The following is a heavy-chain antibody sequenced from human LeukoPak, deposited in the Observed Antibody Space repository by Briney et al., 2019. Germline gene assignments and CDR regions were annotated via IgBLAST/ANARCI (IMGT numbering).Heavy chain of an antibody. D-gene: IGHD3-3*01. J-gene: IGHJ4*02. Sequence: QPGGSLRLSCAASGFTLSSYAMSWVRQAPGKGLEWVSAISGSGGSTYYADSVKGRFTISRDNSKNTLYLQMNSLRAEDTAVYYCAKDSEPSITIFGVVTSFDYWGQGTLVTVSS. CDR3: AKDSEPSITIFGVVTSFDY. CDR2: ISGSGGST. V-gene: IGHV3-23*01. CDR1: GFTLSSYA.